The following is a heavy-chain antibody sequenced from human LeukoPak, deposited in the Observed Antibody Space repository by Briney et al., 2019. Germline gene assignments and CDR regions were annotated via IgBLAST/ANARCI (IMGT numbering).Heavy chain of an antibody. J-gene: IGHJ4*02. CDR1: GYRFTDYW. V-gene: IGHV5-51*01. CDR3: ARGSPDVDY. CDR2: IYPGDSNP. Sequence: GESLKISCKTSGYRFTDYWIAWVRQMPGKGLEWMGVIYPGDSNPRYSPSFQGQVTISADESISTAYLQWSSLKASDTAMYYCARGSPDVDYWGQGTLVTVSS.